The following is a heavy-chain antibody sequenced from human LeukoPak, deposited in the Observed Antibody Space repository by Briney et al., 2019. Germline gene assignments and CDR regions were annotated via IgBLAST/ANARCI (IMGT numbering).Heavy chain of an antibody. CDR3: AKDRGDLFYYFDY. J-gene: IGHJ4*02. D-gene: IGHD7-27*01. CDR1: GFTFDDYA. V-gene: IGHV3-9*03. Sequence: GRXLRLSCAASGFTFDDYAMHWVRQAPGKGLEWVSGISWNSGSIGYADSVKGRFTISRDNAKNSLYLQMNSLRAEDMALYYCAKDRGDLFYYFDYWGQGTLVTVSS. CDR2: ISWNSGSI.